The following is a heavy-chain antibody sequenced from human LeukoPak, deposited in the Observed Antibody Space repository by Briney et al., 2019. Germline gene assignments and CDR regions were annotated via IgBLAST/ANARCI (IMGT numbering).Heavy chain of an antibody. CDR2: AYYRSKWYN. D-gene: IGHD1-26*01. Sequence: QMLSLTCAISGDTVSNKNAAWNWIRQSPSRGLERLGRAYYRSKWYNDCAVSVKGRIDINPDTSRNQFLLQLNSVAPEDAGVYYCAREGVGATMANWGQGTLVT. CDR1: GDTVSNKNAA. V-gene: IGHV6-1*01. CDR3: AREGVGATMAN. J-gene: IGHJ4*02.